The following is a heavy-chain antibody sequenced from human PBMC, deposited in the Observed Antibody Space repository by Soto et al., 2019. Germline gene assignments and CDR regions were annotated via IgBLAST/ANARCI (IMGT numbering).Heavy chain of an antibody. J-gene: IGHJ4*02. CDR3: ARERFLQSVCGVLAVPHY. CDR2: IYYSGST. V-gene: IGHV4-61*01. D-gene: IGHD4-4*01. CDR1: GGSVSSGSHY. Sequence: SETLSLTCTVSGGSVSSGSHYWSWIRQPPGKGLEWMGYIYYSGSTDYNPSLKSRVTISVDTSKNQFSLNLSSVTAADTAVYYCARERFLQSVCGVLAVPHYCGQAILVTVS.